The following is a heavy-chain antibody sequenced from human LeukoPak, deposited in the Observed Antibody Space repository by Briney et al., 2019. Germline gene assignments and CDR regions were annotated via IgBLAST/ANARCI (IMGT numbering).Heavy chain of an antibody. J-gene: IGHJ4*02. D-gene: IGHD1-26*01. CDR1: GFTFRSYS. CDR3: ARGVGATDY. CDR2: ISSSSTTI. Sequence: GGSLRLSCAASGFTFRSYSMNWVRQAPGKGLEWVSYISSSSTTIYYADSVKGRFTISRDNAKNSLYLQMNSLRAEDTAVYYCARGVGATDYWGQGTLVTVSS. V-gene: IGHV3-48*01.